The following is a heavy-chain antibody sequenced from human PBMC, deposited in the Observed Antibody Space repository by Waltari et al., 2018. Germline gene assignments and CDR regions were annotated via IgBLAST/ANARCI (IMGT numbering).Heavy chain of an antibody. CDR3: ARAPRGYSYGYYYYYYMDV. CDR2: INHSGSA. CDR1: GGSFSGYY. V-gene: IGHV4-34*01. D-gene: IGHD5-18*01. Sequence: QVQLQQWGAGLLKPSETLSLTCAVYGGSFSGYYWSWIRPPPGKGLEWIGEINHSGSANYNPSLKSRVTISVDTSKNQCSLKLSSVTAADTAVYYCARAPRGYSYGYYYYYYMDVWGKGTTVTISS. J-gene: IGHJ6*03.